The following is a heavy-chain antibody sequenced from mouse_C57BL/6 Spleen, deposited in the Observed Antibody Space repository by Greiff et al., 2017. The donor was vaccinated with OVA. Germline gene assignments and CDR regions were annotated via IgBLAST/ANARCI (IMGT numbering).Heavy chain of an antibody. D-gene: IGHD1-1*01. Sequence: VSLQQGGCVLARPGASVKMSCKTSGYTLTTHCMHWVKQRPGQGLEWIGAIYPGNSDTSYNQKFKGKAKLTAVTSASTAYMELSSLTNEDSAVYYCTSLGYYGSSGHWYFDVWGTGTTVTVSS. V-gene: IGHV1-5*01. J-gene: IGHJ1*03. CDR3: TSLGYYGSSGHWYFDV. CDR2: IYPGNSDT. CDR1: GYTLTTHC.